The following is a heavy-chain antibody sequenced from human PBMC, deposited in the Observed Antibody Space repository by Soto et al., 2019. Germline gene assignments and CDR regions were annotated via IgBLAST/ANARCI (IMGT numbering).Heavy chain of an antibody. J-gene: IGHJ4*02. D-gene: IGHD2-15*01. CDR1: GFTFSSYG. CDR2: IWHDGSSK. Sequence: GGALRLSCAASGFTFSSYGMHWFRQAPGKGLEWVAVIWHDGSSKYQADSVKGRFTISRDNSKNTLYLQMNSLRAEDTAVYYCARDCGRCYSGFDSWGQGTLVT. V-gene: IGHV3-33*01. CDR3: ARDCGRCYSGFDS.